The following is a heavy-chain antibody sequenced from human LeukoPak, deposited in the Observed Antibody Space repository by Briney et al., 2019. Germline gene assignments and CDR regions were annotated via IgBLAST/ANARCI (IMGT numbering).Heavy chain of an antibody. J-gene: IGHJ4*02. D-gene: IGHD4-11*01. CDR1: RYTSTSCD. V-gene: IGHV1-8*01. CDR2: MNPNSSNT. CDR3: TKGSSIRRDN. Sequence: ASVKVSSKASRYTSTSCDINSVRGAPGEGLEWMGWMNPNSSNTGYGQSFQGRITMTRDNSIGTAYMELNNLTSEDTAMYYCTKGSSIRRDNWGEGTLVTVSA.